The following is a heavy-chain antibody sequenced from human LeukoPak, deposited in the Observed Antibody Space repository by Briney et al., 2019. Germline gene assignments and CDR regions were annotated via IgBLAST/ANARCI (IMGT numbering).Heavy chain of an antibody. CDR2: IYYSGST. D-gene: IGHD3-9*01. V-gene: IGHV4-59*01. J-gene: IGHJ5*02. CDR3: ARAYYDILTGYRPRWFDP. Sequence: SETLSLTCTVSGGSISSYYWSWIRQPPGKGPEWIGYIYYSGSTNYNPSLKSRVTISVDTSKNQFSLKLSSVTAADTAVYYCARAYYDILTGYRPRWFDPWGQGTLVTVSS. CDR1: GGSISSYY.